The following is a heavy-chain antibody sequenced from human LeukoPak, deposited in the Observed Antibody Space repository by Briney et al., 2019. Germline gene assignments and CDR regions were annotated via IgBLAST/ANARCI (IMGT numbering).Heavy chain of an antibody. CDR3: ARDSDYYDSSGYGYFQH. D-gene: IGHD3-22*01. CDR1: GFTFSSYA. CDR2: ISYDGSNK. J-gene: IGHJ1*01. Sequence: GGSLRLSCAASGFTFSSYAMHWVRQAPGKGLEWVAVISYDGSNKYYADSVKGRLTISRDNSKNTLYLQMNSLRAEDTAVYYCARDSDYYDSSGYGYFQHWGQGTLVTVSS. V-gene: IGHV3-30-3*01.